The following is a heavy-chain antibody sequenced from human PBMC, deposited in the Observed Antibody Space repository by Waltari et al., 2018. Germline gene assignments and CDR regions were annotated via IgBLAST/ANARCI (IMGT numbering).Heavy chain of an antibody. Sequence: EVQLVESGGGLVQPGGSLRLSCAASGITFNTHWMHWVRQAPGKGLVWVSLINSEGSSTGYADSVKGRFTSSRDNAKNTLYLEMKSLRAEDTAVYYCAAPGGNDLEYLQRWGQGTLVTVSS. CDR2: INSEGSST. D-gene: IGHD2-15*01. V-gene: IGHV3-74*01. CDR3: AAPGGNDLEYLQR. CDR1: GITFNTHW. J-gene: IGHJ1*01.